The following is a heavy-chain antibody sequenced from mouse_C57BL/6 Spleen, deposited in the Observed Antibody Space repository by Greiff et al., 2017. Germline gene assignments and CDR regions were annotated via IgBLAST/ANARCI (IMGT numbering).Heavy chain of an antibody. Sequence: EVKLMESGEGLVKPGGSLKLSCAASGFTFSSYAMSWVRQTPEKRLEWVAYISSGGDYIYYADTVKGRFTISRDNARNTLYLQMSSLKSEDTAMYYCTAGGYLYYYAMDYWGQGTSVTVSS. V-gene: IGHV5-9-1*02. CDR3: TAGGYLYYYAMDY. CDR1: GFTFSSYA. J-gene: IGHJ4*01. CDR2: ISSGGDYI. D-gene: IGHD2-2*01.